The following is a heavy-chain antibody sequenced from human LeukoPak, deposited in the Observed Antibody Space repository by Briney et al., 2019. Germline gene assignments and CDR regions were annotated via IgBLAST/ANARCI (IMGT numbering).Heavy chain of an antibody. CDR3: ARVLRQRALFDP. Sequence: ASVKVSCKASGYTFTGYYMHWVRQAPGQGLEWMGWISAYNGNTNYAQKLQGRVTMTTDASTSTAYMELRSLRSDDTAVYYCARVLRQRALFDPWGQGTLVTVSS. V-gene: IGHV1-18*04. CDR1: GYTFTGYY. CDR2: ISAYNGNT. D-gene: IGHD6-25*01. J-gene: IGHJ5*02.